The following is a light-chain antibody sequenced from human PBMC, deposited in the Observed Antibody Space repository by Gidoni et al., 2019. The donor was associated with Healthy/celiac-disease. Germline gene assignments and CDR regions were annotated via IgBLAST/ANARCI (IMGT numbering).Light chain of an antibody. CDR3: QQSYSTLTWT. V-gene: IGKV1-39*01. CDR2: AAS. CDR1: QSISSY. Sequence: DIQMIQPPSSLSASVGDRVTITCRASQSISSYLNWYQQKPGKAPKLLIYAASSLQSGVPSRFSGSGSGTDFTLTISSLEPEDFAAYYCQQSYSTLTWTFGQGTKVEIK. J-gene: IGKJ1*01.